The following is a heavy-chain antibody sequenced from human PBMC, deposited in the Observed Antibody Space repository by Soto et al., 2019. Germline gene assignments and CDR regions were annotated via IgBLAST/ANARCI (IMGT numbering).Heavy chain of an antibody. CDR1: GFTFSSYS. V-gene: IGHV3-21*01. CDR2: ISSSSSYI. CDR3: ARVEYSSSSCFDY. D-gene: IGHD6-6*01. Sequence: VQLVESGGGLVQPGGSLRLSCAASGFTFSSYSMNWVRQAPGKGLEWVSSISSSSSYIYYADSVKGRFTISRDNAKNSLYLQMNSLRAEDTAVYYCARVEYSSSSCFDYWGQGTLVTVSS. J-gene: IGHJ4*02.